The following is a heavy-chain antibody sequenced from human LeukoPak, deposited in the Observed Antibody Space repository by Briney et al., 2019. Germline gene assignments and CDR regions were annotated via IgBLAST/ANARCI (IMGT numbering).Heavy chain of an antibody. CDR1: GFTFSLYW. Sequence: PGGSLRLSCVASGFTFSLYWMTWVRQFPGKGLEWVADINPDGSQKYSVDSVKGRFTISRDNARNAVFLQMNSLRDDDTAVYYCVRQMIRFWFDLWGQGSRVTVSS. CDR3: VRQMIRFWFDL. D-gene: IGHD3-16*01. CDR2: INPDGSQK. V-gene: IGHV3-7*01. J-gene: IGHJ5*02.